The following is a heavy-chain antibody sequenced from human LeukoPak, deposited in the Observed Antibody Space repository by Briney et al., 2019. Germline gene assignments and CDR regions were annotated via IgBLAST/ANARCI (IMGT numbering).Heavy chain of an antibody. J-gene: IGHJ4*02. CDR2: IYYRGST. V-gene: IGHV4-39*01. CDR3: ARLRYCTGGSCYGGSYYFDY. Sequence: PSETLSLTCTVSGGSISSGGYYWSWIRQPPGKGLEYIGSIYYRGSTYYNPSLTSRVTISVDTSKSQFSLKLRSVTAADTAVYYCARLRYCTGGSCYGGSYYFDYWGQGTLVTVSS. CDR1: GGSISSGGYY. D-gene: IGHD2-15*01.